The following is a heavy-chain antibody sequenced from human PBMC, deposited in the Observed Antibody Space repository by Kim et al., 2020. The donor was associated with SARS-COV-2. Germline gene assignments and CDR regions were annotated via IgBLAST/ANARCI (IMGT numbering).Heavy chain of an antibody. CDR3: ARFPPQLTTGTSDY. CDR2: INHRGST. J-gene: IGHJ4*02. V-gene: IGHV4-34*01. D-gene: IGHD4-17*01. CDR1: GGSFSGYY. Sequence: SETLSLTCAVYGGSFSGYYWSWIRQPPGKGLEWIGEINHRGSTNSNPSPKSPVTISVETSKNQFSLQQSSVTAADTAVYYCARFPPQLTTGTSDYWGQRTLVTDSS.